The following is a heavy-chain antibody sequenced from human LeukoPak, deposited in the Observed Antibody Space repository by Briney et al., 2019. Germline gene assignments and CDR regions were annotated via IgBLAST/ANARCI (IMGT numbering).Heavy chain of an antibody. CDR1: GFTFSDYG. J-gene: IGHJ4*02. D-gene: IGHD5-18*01. V-gene: IGHV3-23*01. CDR2: ISYSGAST. CDR3: AKDLYTAMVTIPYFDY. Sequence: GGTLRLSCAASGFTFSDYGMNWVRLAPGKGLEWVSAISYSGASTSDADSVKGRFTISRDNSKNTLYLQMNSLRAEDTAVYYCAKDLYTAMVTIPYFDYWGQGTLVTVSS.